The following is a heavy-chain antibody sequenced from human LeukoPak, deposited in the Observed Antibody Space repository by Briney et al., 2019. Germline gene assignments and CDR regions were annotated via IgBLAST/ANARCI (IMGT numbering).Heavy chain of an antibody. CDR1: GGSISSGGYY. V-gene: IGHV4-31*03. J-gene: IGHJ4*02. Sequence: SQTLSLTCTVSGGSISSGGYYWSWIRQHPGKGLEWIVYIYYSGSTYYNPSLKSRVTISVDTSKNQFSLKLSSVTAADTAVYYCARESGYSYGFIDYWGQGTLVTVSS. CDR2: IYYSGST. D-gene: IGHD5-18*01. CDR3: ARESGYSYGFIDY.